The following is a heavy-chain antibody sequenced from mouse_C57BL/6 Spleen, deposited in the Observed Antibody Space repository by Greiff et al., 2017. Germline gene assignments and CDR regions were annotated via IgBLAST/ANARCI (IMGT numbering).Heavy chain of an antibody. D-gene: IGHD2-4*01. CDR2: ISSGSSTI. CDR3: AMYDDGYYAMDD. J-gene: IGHJ4*01. Sequence: EVQVVESGGGLVKPGGSLKLSCAASGFTFSDYGMHWVRQAPEKGLEWVAYISSGSSTIYYADTVKGRFTISRDNAKNTLFLQMTSLRSEDMAMYYCAMYDDGYYAMDDWGQGTSVTVSS. V-gene: IGHV5-17*01. CDR1: GFTFSDYG.